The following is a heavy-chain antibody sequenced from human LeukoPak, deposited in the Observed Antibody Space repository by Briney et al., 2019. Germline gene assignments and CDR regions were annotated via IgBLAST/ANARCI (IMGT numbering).Heavy chain of an antibody. Sequence: GGSLRLSCAASGFTFSSYWMSWVRQAPGKGLEWVANIKQDGSEKYYVDSVTGRFTISRDNAKNSLYLQMHSLTAEDTAVYYCARDMRPWLDGYWGQGTLVTVSS. D-gene: IGHD6-19*01. CDR3: ARDMRPWLDGY. J-gene: IGHJ4*02. V-gene: IGHV3-7*01. CDR1: GFTFSSYW. CDR2: IKQDGSEK.